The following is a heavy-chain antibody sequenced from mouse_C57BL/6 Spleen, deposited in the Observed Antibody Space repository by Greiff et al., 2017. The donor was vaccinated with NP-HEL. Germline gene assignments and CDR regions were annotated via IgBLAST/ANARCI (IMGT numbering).Heavy chain of an antibody. Sequence: VKLQESGAELARPGASVKMSCKASGYTFTSYTMHWVKQRPGQGLEWIGYINPSSGYTKYNQKFKDKATLTADKSSSTAYMQLSSLTSEDSAVYYCARWYYESRSYFDYWGQGTTLTVSS. CDR2: INPSSGYT. V-gene: IGHV1-4*01. CDR1: GYTFTSYT. J-gene: IGHJ2*01. D-gene: IGHD1-1*01. CDR3: ARWYYESRSYFDY.